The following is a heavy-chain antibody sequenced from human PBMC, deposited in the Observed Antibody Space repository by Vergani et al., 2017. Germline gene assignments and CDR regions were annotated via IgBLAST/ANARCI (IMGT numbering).Heavy chain of an antibody. V-gene: IGHV3-23*01. CDR2: ISGSGGST. J-gene: IGHJ4*02. CDR1: GFTFSSYA. CDR3: AKDMSPYDFWSGSAPYFDY. Sequence: EVQLLESGGGLVQPGGSLRLSCAASGFTFSSYAMSWVRQAPGKGLEWVSAISGSGGSTYYADSVKGRFTISRDNSKNTLYLQMNRLRAEDTAVYYCAKDMSPYDFWSGSAPYFDYWGQGTLVTVSS. D-gene: IGHD3-3*01.